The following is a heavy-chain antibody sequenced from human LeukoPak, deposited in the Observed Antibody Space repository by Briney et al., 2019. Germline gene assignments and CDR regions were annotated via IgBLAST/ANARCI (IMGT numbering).Heavy chain of an antibody. V-gene: IGHV3-48*03. J-gene: IGHJ3*02. CDR2: ISSSGSTI. Sequence: GGSLRLSCAASGFTFSSYEMNWVRQAPGKGLEWASYISSSGSTIYYADSVKGRFTISRDNAKNSLYLQMNSLRAEDTAVYYCARYTAVAGTYDAFDIWGQGTMVTVSS. D-gene: IGHD6-19*01. CDR1: GFTFSSYE. CDR3: ARYTAVAGTYDAFDI.